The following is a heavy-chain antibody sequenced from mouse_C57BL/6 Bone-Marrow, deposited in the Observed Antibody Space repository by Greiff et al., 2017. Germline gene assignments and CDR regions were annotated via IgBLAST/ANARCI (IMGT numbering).Heavy chain of an antibody. CDR2: IRNKANNHAT. J-gene: IGHJ1*03. V-gene: IGHV6-6*01. Sequence: DVQLVESGGGLVQPGGSMKLSCAASGFTFSDAWMDWVRQSPEKGLEWVAEIRNKANNHATYYAESVQGRFTISRDDSKSSVYLQMNSLRAEDSGSYCCTITTGWYFDDWGTGTTVTVSS. D-gene: IGHD1-1*01. CDR1: GFTFSDAW. CDR3: TITTGWYFDD.